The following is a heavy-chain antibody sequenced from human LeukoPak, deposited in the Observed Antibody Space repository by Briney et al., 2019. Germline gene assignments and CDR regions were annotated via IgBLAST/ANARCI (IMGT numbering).Heavy chain of an antibody. CDR1: GFTFSSYA. CDR3: VKGSEGYSDSKPDY. CDR2: ISSIGGNT. V-gene: IGHV3-64D*09. Sequence: GGSLRLSCSASGFTFSSYAMHWARQAPGKGLEYVSAISSIGGNTYYADSVKGRFTISRDNSKNRLYLQMRSLSAEDPAVYYCVKGSEGYSDSKPDYWGQGTLVTVSS. D-gene: IGHD3-22*01. J-gene: IGHJ4*02.